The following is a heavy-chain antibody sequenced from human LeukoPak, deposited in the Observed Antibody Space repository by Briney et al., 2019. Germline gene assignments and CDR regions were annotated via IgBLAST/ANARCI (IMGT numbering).Heavy chain of an antibody. CDR2: FDPEDGET. Sequence: ASVWVSSELSVYTLTELSMHWVRQAPGKGVGWMGGFDPEDGETIYAQKFQGRVTMTEDTSTDTAYMELSSLRSEDTAVYYCATLAAAAGQDYWGQGTLVTVSS. CDR1: VYTLTELS. J-gene: IGHJ4*02. D-gene: IGHD6-13*01. CDR3: ATLAAAAGQDY. V-gene: IGHV1-24*01.